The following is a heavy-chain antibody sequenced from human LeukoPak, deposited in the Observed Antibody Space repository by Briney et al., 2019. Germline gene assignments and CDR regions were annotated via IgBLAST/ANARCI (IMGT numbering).Heavy chain of an antibody. CDR2: IYSGGST. Sequence: GGSLRLSCAASGFNVISNYMNWVRQAPGKGLEWVSVIYSGGSTYYAASVKGRFTISRDKSKNTLYLQMNSLRAEDTATYYCAIIHSYSHAWGQGTLVTVSS. J-gene: IGHJ5*02. V-gene: IGHV3-66*01. D-gene: IGHD3-10*01. CDR3: AIIHSYSHA. CDR1: GFNVISNY.